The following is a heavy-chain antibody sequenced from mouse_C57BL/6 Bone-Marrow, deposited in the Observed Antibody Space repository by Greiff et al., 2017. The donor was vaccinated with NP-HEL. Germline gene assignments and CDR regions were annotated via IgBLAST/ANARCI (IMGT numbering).Heavy chain of an antibody. Sequence: QVQLQQSGAELVKPGASVKLSCKASGFTFTSYWMSWVKQSPGQGLEWIGMIHPTSGSTNYTEKFKSQATLTVDNSSSTAYMQLSSLTSEDSAVYYCEREITTIAYDFDYWGQGTTLTVSS. CDR2: IHPTSGST. V-gene: IGHV1-64*01. J-gene: IGHJ2*01. CDR1: GFTFTSYW. D-gene: IGHD1-1*01. CDR3: EREITTIAYDFDY.